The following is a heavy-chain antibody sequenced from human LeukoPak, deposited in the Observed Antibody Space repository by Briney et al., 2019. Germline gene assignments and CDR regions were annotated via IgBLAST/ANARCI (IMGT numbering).Heavy chain of an antibody. CDR1: GFTFSSYA. CDR2: ISGSGGST. D-gene: IGHD1-26*01. V-gene: IGHV3-23*01. CDR3: ARAEGVVGGILEY. J-gene: IGHJ4*02. Sequence: GGSLRLSCAASGFTFSSYAMSWVRQAPGKGLEWVSAISGSGGSTYYADSVKGRFTISRDNSKNTLYLQMNSLRAEDTAVFYCARAEGVVGGILEYWGQGTLVTVSS.